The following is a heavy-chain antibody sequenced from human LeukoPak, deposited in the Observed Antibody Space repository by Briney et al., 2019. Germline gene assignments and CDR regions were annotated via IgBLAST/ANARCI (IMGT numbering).Heavy chain of an antibody. V-gene: IGHV3-30*04. CDR3: ARDRMRLIAAAAEYTDY. CDR2: ISYDGSNK. D-gene: IGHD6-13*01. CDR1: GFTFSSYA. Sequence: GGSLRLSCAASGFTFSSYAMHWVRQAPGKGLEWVAVISYDGSNKYYADSVKGRFTISRDNSKNTLYLQMNSLRAEDTAVYYCARDRMRLIAAAAEYTDYWGQGTLVTVSS. J-gene: IGHJ4*02.